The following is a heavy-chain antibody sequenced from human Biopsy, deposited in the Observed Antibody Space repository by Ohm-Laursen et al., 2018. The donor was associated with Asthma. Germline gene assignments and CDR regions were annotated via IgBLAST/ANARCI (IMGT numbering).Heavy chain of an antibody. CDR2: ISYTGSA. CDR3: ARHWDWGSFFDY. V-gene: IGHV4-39*01. Sequence: SENLSLTCTVSGGSMSSSSYYWGWIRQPPGKGLEWMGSISYTGSAYHNPSLKSRVTISVDTSKNHFSLKPSSVTAADAAVYYCARHWDWGSFFDYWGQGTPVTVSS. CDR1: GGSMSSSSYY. D-gene: IGHD7-27*01. J-gene: IGHJ4*02.